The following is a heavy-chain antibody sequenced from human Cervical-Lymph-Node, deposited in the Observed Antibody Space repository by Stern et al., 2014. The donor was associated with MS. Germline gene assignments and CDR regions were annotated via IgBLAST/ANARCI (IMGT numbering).Heavy chain of an antibody. CDR1: GFTFSSYA. D-gene: IGHD2-21*01. Sequence: VQLVESGGGVVQPGRSLGLSCAASGFTFSSYAMHWVRQAPGKGLEWVAVISYDGSNKYYADSVKGRFTISRDNSKNTLYLQMNSLRAEDTAVYYCARSDDYGDYWGQGTLVTVSS. CDR3: ARSDDYGDY. V-gene: IGHV3-30*01. J-gene: IGHJ4*02. CDR2: ISYDGSNK.